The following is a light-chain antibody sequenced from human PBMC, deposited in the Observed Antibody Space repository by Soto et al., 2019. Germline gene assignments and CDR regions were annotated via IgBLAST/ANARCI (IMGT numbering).Light chain of an antibody. J-gene: IGKJ1*01. CDR2: GAS. CDR1: ERLTGN. Sequence: EIVMTQSPATLSLSPGERATLSCRASERLTGNLAWYQQKPGQAPRLLIYGASTRATGIPARFSGSGSETEFTLTISSLQSEDFAVYYCQQYNNWPWTFGQGTKVDIK. V-gene: IGKV3-15*01. CDR3: QQYNNWPWT.